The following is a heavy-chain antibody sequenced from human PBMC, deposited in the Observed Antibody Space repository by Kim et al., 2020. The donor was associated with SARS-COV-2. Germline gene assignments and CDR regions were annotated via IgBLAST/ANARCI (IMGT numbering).Heavy chain of an antibody. CDR2: ISWDGYKT. CDR3: AKDYGDAFFDY. CDR1: RFTFHNYT. J-gene: IGHJ4*02. V-gene: IGHV3-43*01. D-gene: IGHD4-17*01. Sequence: GGSLRLSCAASRFTFHNYTIHWVRQPPGKGLEWVSLISWDGYKTYYADSVKGRFTISRDNSKNSLYLQMNSLRAEDTAFYYCAKDYGDAFFDYWGQGTLVTVSS.